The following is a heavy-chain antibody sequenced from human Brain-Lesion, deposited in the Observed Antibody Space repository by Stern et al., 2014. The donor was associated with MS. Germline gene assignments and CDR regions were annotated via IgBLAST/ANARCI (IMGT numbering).Heavy chain of an antibody. Sequence: EVQLVESGGGLVQPGGSLKISCTAAGFTFGKYGMNWVRQAPGKGLEWVACIKEDGNDKNYVESGKGRFTIFRDNARKPLAMQMNSLRVEDTALYYCARVFNSIYGIVTQRGSGMDVWGQGTTVIVSS. CDR1: GFTFGKYG. CDR3: ARVFNSIYGIVTQRGSGMDV. J-gene: IGHJ6*02. CDR2: IKEDGNDK. D-gene: IGHD2/OR15-2a*01. V-gene: IGHV3-7*01.